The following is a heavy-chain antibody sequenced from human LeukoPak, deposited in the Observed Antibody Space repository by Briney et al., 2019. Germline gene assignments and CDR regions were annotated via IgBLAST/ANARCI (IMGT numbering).Heavy chain of an antibody. D-gene: IGHD6-13*01. CDR2: RNPNSGNR. V-gene: IGHV1-8*01. CDR3: ARASTSWYTGDRYYFDY. Sequence: ASVKVSRKASGYTFIIYDINWVRQATGQGLEWMGWRNPNSGNRGYAQKFQGRVTMTSNTSISTAYMELSSLRSEDTAVYYCARASTSWYTGDRYYFDYWGQGTLVTVSS. CDR1: GYTFIIYD. J-gene: IGHJ4*02.